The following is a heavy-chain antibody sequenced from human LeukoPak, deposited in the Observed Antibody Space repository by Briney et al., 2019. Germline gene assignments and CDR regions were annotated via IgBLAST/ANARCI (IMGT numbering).Heavy chain of an antibody. J-gene: IGHJ4*02. V-gene: IGHV3-15*01. D-gene: IGHD3-22*01. Sequence: GGSLRLSCAASGFTFSNAWMSWGRKAPGKGLEWVGRIKSKTDGGTTDYAAPVKGRFTISRDDSKNTLYLQMNSLKTEDTAVYYCTTVWLCYYDSSGYWGQGTLVTVSS. CDR2: IKSKTDGGTT. CDR1: GFTFSNAW. CDR3: TTVWLCYYDSSGY.